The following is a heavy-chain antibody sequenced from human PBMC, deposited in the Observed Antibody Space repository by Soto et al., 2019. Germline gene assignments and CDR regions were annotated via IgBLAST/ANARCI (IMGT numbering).Heavy chain of an antibody. V-gene: IGHV3-23*01. CDR3: AKALRFLEWLSPMDV. D-gene: IGHD3-3*01. CDR1: GFTFSSYA. J-gene: IGHJ6*02. CDR2: ISGSGGST. Sequence: GGSLRLSCAASGFTFSSYAMSWVRQAPGKGLEWVSAISGSGGSTYYADSAKGRFTISRDNSKNTLYLQMNSLRAEDTAVYYCAKALRFLEWLSPMDVGGQGTTVTVSS.